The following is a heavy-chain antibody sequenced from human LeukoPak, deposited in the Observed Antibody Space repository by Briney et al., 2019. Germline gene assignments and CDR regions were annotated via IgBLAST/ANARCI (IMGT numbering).Heavy chain of an antibody. J-gene: IGHJ4*02. CDR3: ARDYCSGGSCYSFVY. CDR1: GFTFDDYG. V-gene: IGHV3-20*01. Sequence: GGSLRLSCAASGFTFDDYGMSWVRQAPGKGLERVSGINWNGGSTGYADSVKGRFTISRDNAKNSLYLQMNSLRAEDTALYHCARDYCSGGSCYSFVYWGQGTLVTVSS. CDR2: INWNGGST. D-gene: IGHD2-15*01.